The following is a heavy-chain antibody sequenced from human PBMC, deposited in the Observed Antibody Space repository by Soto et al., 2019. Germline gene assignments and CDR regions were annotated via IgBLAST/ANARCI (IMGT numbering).Heavy chain of an antibody. CDR2: SRGKADSYTT. CDR3: TIEAETAATDYAFDV. V-gene: IGHV3-73*02. Sequence: EVQLVESGGDLVQPGGSLKLSCAASGFIFADSAFHWVRQASGKGLEWVGRSRGKADSYTTSYAASVKGRFTISRDDSQNTAYLQMNNLETEDTDLYYCTIEAETAATDYAFDVWGQGTMVTVSS. J-gene: IGHJ3*01. CDR1: GFIFADSA. D-gene: IGHD6-13*01.